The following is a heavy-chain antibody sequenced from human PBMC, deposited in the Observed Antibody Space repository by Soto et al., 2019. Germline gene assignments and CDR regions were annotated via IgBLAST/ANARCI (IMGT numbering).Heavy chain of an antibody. CDR1: GYTFSSYG. J-gene: IGHJ6*02. Sequence: QVQLVQSGAEVKRAGASVKVSCKASGYTFSSYGLSWVRQAPGQGLEWMGWISDYNGNTHYAQKFQGRVIMTTDTSTXTXXXGXXKRRSGDTAVPFCAREGYYSGSGTYSPTRYYGMDVWGQGTTVTVSS. D-gene: IGHD3-10*01. CDR2: ISDYNGNT. CDR3: AREGYYSGSGTYSPTRYYGMDV. V-gene: IGHV1-18*01.